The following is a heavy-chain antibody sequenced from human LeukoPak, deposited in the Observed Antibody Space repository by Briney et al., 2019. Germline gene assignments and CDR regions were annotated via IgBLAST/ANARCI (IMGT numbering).Heavy chain of an antibody. D-gene: IGHD1-26*01. CDR2: ITNSGRST. V-gene: IGHV3-11*04. Sequence: PGGSLRLSCEASGFSFSNYFISWIRQAPGKGLEWVSYITNSGRSTNYADAVKGRFTISRDNTKKSVYLEMTDLRPEDTAVYYCAREASGNYYVFDHWGQGTRVTVSS. CDR3: AREASGNYYVFDH. J-gene: IGHJ4*02. CDR1: GFSFSNYF.